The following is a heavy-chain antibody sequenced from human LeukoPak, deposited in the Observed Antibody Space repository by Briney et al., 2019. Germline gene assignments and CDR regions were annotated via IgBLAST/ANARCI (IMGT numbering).Heavy chain of an antibody. Sequence: SVKVSCKASGGTFSSYAISWVRQAPGQGVEWMGGIISIFGTANYAQKFQGRVTITADESTSTAYMELSSLRSEDTAVYYCARGVGRYFDLLPLCYWGQGTLVTVSS. J-gene: IGHJ4*02. CDR1: GGTFSSYA. CDR3: ARGVGRYFDLLPLCY. V-gene: IGHV1-69*13. CDR2: IISIFGTA. D-gene: IGHD3-9*01.